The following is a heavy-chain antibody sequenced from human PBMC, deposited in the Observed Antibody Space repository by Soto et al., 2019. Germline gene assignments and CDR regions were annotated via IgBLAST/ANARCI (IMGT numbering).Heavy chain of an antibody. CDR3: ARYNWNLRRVNYYYGMDV. CDR1: GYTFTGYY. D-gene: IGHD1-7*01. V-gene: IGHV1-2*02. J-gene: IGHJ6*02. Sequence: VASVKVSCKASGYTFTGYYMHWVRQAPGQGLEWMGWINPNSGGTNYAQKFQGRVTMTRDTSISTAYMELSRLRSDDTAVYYCARYNWNLRRVNYYYGMDVWGQGTTVTVSS. CDR2: INPNSGGT.